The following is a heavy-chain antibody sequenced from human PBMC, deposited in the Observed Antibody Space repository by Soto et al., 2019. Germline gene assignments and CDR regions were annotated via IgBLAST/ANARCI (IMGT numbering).Heavy chain of an antibody. Sequence: PGGSLRLSCAASGFTFSSYSMNWVRQAPGKGLEWVSSISSSSSYIYYADSVKGRFTISRDNAKNSLYLQMNSLRAEDTAVYYCARDLRLGGVAATPSYYYYYGMDVWGQGTTVTVSS. CDR1: GFTFSSYS. CDR3: ARDLRLGGVAATPSYYYYYGMDV. D-gene: IGHD2-15*01. CDR2: ISSSSSYI. J-gene: IGHJ6*02. V-gene: IGHV3-21*01.